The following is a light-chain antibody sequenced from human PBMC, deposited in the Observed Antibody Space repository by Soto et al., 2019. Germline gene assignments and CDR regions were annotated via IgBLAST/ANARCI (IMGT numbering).Light chain of an antibody. Sequence: DIQMTQSPSTLSASVGDRVTIACRASQSISNWLAWYQQRPGQATQLLIYHASTLLRGVPSRCSGSGFGTEVTLTINSLQPDDFATYECQQFNRYSSSTCGQGTKVEI. CDR1: QSISNW. CDR3: QQFNRYSSST. CDR2: HAS. J-gene: IGKJ1*01. V-gene: IGKV1-5*01.